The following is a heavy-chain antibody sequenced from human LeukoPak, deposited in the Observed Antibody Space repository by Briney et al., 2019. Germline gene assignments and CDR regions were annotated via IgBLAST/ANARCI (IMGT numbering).Heavy chain of an antibody. Sequence: PSEALSLTCTVSGGSFNLYSCTWIRQPPGAGPEWIAEIGHGGSININPSLKSRVTVSFDTSNNHFSLSLSSVPAADTAVYYCASRATFHVYYMDVWGNGTTVTVSS. CDR1: GGSFNLYS. CDR2: IGHGGSI. J-gene: IGHJ6*03. CDR3: ASRATFHVYYMDV. V-gene: IGHV4-34*01.